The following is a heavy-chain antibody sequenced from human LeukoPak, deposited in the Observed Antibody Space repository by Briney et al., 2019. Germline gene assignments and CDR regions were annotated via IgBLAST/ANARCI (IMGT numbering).Heavy chain of an antibody. J-gene: IGHJ4*02. CDR1: GFTFSSYS. CDR3: ARGKEPVAGSLSHFDY. CDR2: ISSRSSYI. D-gene: IGHD6-19*01. Sequence: PGGSLRLSCSASGFTFSSYSMNWVRQAPGKGLEWVACISSRSSYIDYADSLKGRFTISRDNAKNSLYLQMNSLRAEDTAVYYCARGKEPVAGSLSHFDYWGQGTLVTVSS. V-gene: IGHV3-21*01.